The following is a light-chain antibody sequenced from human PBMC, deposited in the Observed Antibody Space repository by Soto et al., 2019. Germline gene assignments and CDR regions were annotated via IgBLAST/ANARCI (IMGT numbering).Light chain of an antibody. CDR3: QQRSNWPPIT. CDR2: DAS. CDR1: QSVSSSY. J-gene: IGKJ5*01. Sequence: EIVLTQSPGTLSLSPGERATLSCRAIQSVSSSYLAWYQQQPGQAPRLLIYDASNRATGIPARFSGSGSGTDFTLTISSLEPEDFAVYYCQQRSNWPPITFGQGTRLEIK. V-gene: IGKV3D-20*02.